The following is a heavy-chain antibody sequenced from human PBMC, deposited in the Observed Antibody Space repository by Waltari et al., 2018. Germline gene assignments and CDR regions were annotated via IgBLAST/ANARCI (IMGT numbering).Heavy chain of an antibody. D-gene: IGHD3-3*01. V-gene: IGHV4-61*02. J-gene: IGHJ4*02. CDR1: GGSISRGSYY. CDR2: IYTSGST. Sequence: QVQLQESGPGLVKPSQTLSLTCTVSGGSISRGSYYWSWIRQPAGKGLEWIGRIYTSGSTNYNPSLKSRVTISVDTSKNQFSLKLSSVTAADTAVYYCVVYDFWSGYYLDYWGQGTLVTVSS. CDR3: VVYDFWSGYYLDY.